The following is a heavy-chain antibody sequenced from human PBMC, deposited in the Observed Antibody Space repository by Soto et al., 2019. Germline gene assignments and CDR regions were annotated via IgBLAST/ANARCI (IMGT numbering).Heavy chain of an antibody. CDR1: GYIFTTYY. Sequence: ASVKVSCKASGYIFTTYYMHWVRQAPGQELEWMGIINPSGGSISYAQKFQGRVTMSRDTSTSTVYMELSTLRSEDTAVYYRVINYDSSGYYSPLAEYFQHWGQGTLVTV. CDR2: INPSGGSI. CDR3: VINYDSSGYYSPLAEYFQH. J-gene: IGHJ1*01. V-gene: IGHV1-46*01. D-gene: IGHD3-22*01.